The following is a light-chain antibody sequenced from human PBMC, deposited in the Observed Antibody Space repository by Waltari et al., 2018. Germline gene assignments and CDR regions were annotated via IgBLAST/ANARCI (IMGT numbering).Light chain of an antibody. CDR2: EGS. CDR3: CSYAGSSTLL. Sequence: QSALTPPASVSGSPGQSITVSCTGTRRDVGSYNLVSWYQQHPGKAPKLMIYEGSKRPSGVSNRFSGSKSGNTASLTISGLQAEDEADYYCCSYAGSSTLLFGGGTKVTVL. CDR1: RRDVGSYNL. V-gene: IGLV2-23*01. J-gene: IGLJ2*01.